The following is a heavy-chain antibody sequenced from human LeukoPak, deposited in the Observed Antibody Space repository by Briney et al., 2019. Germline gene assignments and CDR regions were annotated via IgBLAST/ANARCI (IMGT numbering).Heavy chain of an antibody. CDR3: ASGGFYDFWSGYYTPFDY. J-gene: IGHJ4*02. Sequence: GGSLRLSCAVSGITLGNYGMSWVRQPPGKGLEWVAGIGDSGGSTNYADSVKGRFTISRDTPRNTLYLQMNSLRVEDTAMYYCASGGFYDFWSGYYTPFDYWGQGTLVTVSS. V-gene: IGHV3-23*01. CDR1: GITLGNYG. CDR2: IGDSGGST. D-gene: IGHD3-3*01.